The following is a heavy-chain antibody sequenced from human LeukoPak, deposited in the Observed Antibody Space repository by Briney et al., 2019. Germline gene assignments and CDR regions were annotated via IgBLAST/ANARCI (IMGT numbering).Heavy chain of an antibody. Sequence: SETLSLTCSVSGGSINVYYGKWVRQPPGKGLEWVGYISYSGNTNYNPSLKSRVTISVDTSKNQFSLKLSSVTAADTAVYYCARGARAGYNLEPFDYWGQGTLVTVSS. D-gene: IGHD5-24*01. CDR1: GGSINVYY. J-gene: IGHJ4*02. V-gene: IGHV4-59*08. CDR3: ARGARAGYNLEPFDY. CDR2: ISYSGNT.